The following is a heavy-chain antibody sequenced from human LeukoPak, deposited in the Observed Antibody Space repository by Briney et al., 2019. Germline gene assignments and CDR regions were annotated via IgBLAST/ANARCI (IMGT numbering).Heavy chain of an antibody. J-gene: IGHJ4*02. D-gene: IGHD2-8*02. Sequence: PSETLSLTCTVSGGSISSYYWSWIRQPAGKGLEWIGRIYTSGSTNYNPSLKSRVTMSVDTSKNQFSLKLSSVTAADTAVYYCARGGYCTGGVYYLDYWGQGTLVTVSS. CDR1: GGSISSYY. CDR3: ARGGYCTGGVYYLDY. V-gene: IGHV4-4*07. CDR2: IYTSGST.